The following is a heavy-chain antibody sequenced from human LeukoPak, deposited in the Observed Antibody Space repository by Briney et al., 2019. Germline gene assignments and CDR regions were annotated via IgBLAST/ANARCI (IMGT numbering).Heavy chain of an antibody. D-gene: IGHD1-26*01. CDR1: GFTVSSNY. CDR3: ARYVGGSFYDAFDI. Sequence: GGSLRLSCAASGFTVSSNYMSWVRQAPGKGLEWVSVIYSGGSTYDADSVKGRFTISRDNSKNTLYLQMNSLRAEDTAVYYCARYVGGSFYDAFDIWGQGTMVTVSS. V-gene: IGHV3-53*01. J-gene: IGHJ3*02. CDR2: IYSGGST.